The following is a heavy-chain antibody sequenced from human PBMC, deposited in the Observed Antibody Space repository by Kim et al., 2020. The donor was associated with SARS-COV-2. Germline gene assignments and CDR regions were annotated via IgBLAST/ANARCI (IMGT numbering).Heavy chain of an antibody. CDR3: ASLSIAAAGTWRVYGMAV. CDR2: INHSGST. J-gene: IGHJ6*02. Sequence: SETLSLTCAVYGGSFSGYYWSWIRQPPGKGLEWIGEINHSGSTNYNPSLKSRVTISVDTSKNQFSLKLSSVTAADTAVYYCASLSIAAAGTWRVYGMAVWGQRTTVTVAS. CDR1: GGSFSGYY. D-gene: IGHD6-13*01. V-gene: IGHV4-34*01.